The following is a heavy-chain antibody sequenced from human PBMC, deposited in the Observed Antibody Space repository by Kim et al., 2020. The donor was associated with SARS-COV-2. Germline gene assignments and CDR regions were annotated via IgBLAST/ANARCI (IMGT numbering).Heavy chain of an antibody. CDR3: AREGNEYYYDSSAPSGMDV. D-gene: IGHD3-22*01. CDR2: IIPILGIA. Sequence: SVKVSCKASGGTFSSYAISWVRQAPGQGLEWMGRIIPILGIANYAQKFQGRVTITADKSTSTAYMELSSLRSEDTAVYYCAREGNEYYYDSSAPSGMDVWGQGTTVTVSS. CDR1: GGTFSSYA. J-gene: IGHJ6*02. V-gene: IGHV1-69*04.